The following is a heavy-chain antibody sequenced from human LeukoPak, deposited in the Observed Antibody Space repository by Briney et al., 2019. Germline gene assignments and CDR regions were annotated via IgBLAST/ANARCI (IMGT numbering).Heavy chain of an antibody. V-gene: IGHV3-48*04. J-gene: IGHJ4*02. CDR3: GGTIFGVVPN. Sequence: GGSLRLSCAASGFTFSSYAMNWVRQAPGKGLEWVSYISSSSSTIYYADSVKGRFTISRDNAKNSLYLQTNSLRAEDTAVYYCGGTIFGVVPNWGQGTLVTVSS. CDR2: ISSSSSTI. D-gene: IGHD3-3*01. CDR1: GFTFSSYA.